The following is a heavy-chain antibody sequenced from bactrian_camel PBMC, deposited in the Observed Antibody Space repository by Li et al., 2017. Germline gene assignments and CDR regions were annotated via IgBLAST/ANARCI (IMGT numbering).Heavy chain of an antibody. CDR3: VRDLQLWG. Sequence: HVQLVESGGGSVQAGGSLRLSCAASGITTSTYAMAWFRQVSGREREGVAAIDGDGRSTYADSVKGLFTISRDNAKNTVYLQMNSLKTEDTAVYYCVRDLQLWGWGQGTQVTVS. V-gene: IGHV3S53*01. CDR1: GITTSTYA. D-gene: IGHD5*01. CDR2: IDGDGRS. J-gene: IGHJ4*01.